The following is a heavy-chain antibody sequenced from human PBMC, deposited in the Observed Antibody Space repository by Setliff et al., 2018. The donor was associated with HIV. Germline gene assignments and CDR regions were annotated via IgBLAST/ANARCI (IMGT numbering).Heavy chain of an antibody. J-gene: IGHJ3*01. Sequence: KTSETLSLTCTVSGDSITGRWLSWIRQPPGKGLEWTGNIYHNGFANYNPSLKGRLTISVDTSKNQVSLTLSSVTPADTAVYYCARHICGTTACYAVDVWGPGTMVTVSS. CDR2: IYHNGFA. V-gene: IGHV4-59*11. D-gene: IGHD2-2*01. CDR3: ARHICGTTACYAVDV. CDR1: GDSITGRW.